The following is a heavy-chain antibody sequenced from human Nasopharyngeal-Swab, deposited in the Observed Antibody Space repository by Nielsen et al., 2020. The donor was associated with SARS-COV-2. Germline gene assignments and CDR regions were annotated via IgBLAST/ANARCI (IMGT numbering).Heavy chain of an antibody. J-gene: IGHJ4*02. CDR3: ARAPDSSTYGLRY. CDR2: ITNSSSTR. CDR1: GFAFTDYS. Sequence: GESLKISCAASGFAFTDYSMDWVRQAPGKGLEWVSYITNSSSTRYYADSVKGRFTVSRDNAKNSLYLQMSSLRDEDTAVYYCARAPDSSTYGLRYWGLGTLVTVSS. D-gene: IGHD3-10*01. V-gene: IGHV3-48*02.